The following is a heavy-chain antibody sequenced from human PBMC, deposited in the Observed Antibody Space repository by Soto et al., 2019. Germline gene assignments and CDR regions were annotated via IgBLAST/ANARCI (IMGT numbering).Heavy chain of an antibody. D-gene: IGHD3-16*02. CDR1: GFTFSSYA. Sequence: GGSLRLSCAASGFTFSSYAMHWVRQAPGKGLEWVAVISYDGSNKYYADSVKGRFTISRDNSKNTLYLQMNSLRAEDTAVYYCARDSYTWHRILGNWFDTWGQGTLVTVSS. CDR3: ARDSYTWHRILGNWFDT. V-gene: IGHV3-30-3*01. CDR2: ISYDGSNK. J-gene: IGHJ5*02.